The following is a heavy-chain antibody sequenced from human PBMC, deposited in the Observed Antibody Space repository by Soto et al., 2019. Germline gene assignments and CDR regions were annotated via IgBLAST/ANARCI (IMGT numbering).Heavy chain of an antibody. D-gene: IGHD3-3*01. CDR1: GFSFGGYF. CDR3: ARVFGGLDV. CDR2: ISPIYGTA. J-gene: IGHJ6*02. Sequence: QAQLVQSGAEVKKPGSSVKVSCKASGFSFGGYFFSWVRQAPGQGLEWLGGISPIYGTANYAPNFQGRVTITADEVMSTVYMELRGLKSEDTAVFYCARVFGGLDVWGQGTTVTVSS. V-gene: IGHV1-69*12.